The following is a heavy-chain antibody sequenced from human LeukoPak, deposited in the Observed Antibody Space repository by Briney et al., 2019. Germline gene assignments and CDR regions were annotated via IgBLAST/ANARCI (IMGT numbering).Heavy chain of an antibody. V-gene: IGHV3-21*01. D-gene: IGHD5-12*01. CDR3: GRDLSGATISLGYYYYYMDV. CDR1: GFTFSSYS. J-gene: IGHJ6*03. CDR2: ISSSSSYI. Sequence: GGSLRLSCAASGFTFSSYSMNWVRQAPGKGLEWVSSISSSSSYIYYADSVKGRFTISRDNAKNSLYLQMNSLRAEDTAVYYCGRDLSGATISLGYYYYYMDVWGKGTTVTISS.